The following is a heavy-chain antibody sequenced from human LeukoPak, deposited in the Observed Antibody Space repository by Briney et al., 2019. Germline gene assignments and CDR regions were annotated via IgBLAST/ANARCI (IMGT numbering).Heavy chain of an antibody. D-gene: IGHD6-19*01. CDR3: ARLPVAGYYYYGMDV. CDR2: IYPSDSDT. V-gene: IGHV5-51*01. CDR1: GYSFTSYW. J-gene: IGHJ6*02. Sequence: GESLKISCKGSGYSFTSYWIGWVRQMPGKGLEWMGIIYPSDSDTRYSPSFQGQVTISADKSISTAYLQWSSLKASDTAMYYCARLPVAGYYYYGMDVWGQGTTVTVSS.